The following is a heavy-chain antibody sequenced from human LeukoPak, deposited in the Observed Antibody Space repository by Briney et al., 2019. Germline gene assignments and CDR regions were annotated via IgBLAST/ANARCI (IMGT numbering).Heavy chain of an antibody. Sequence: AISGSGGSTYYADSVKGRFTISRDNSKNTLYLQMNSLRAEDTAVYYCAKDSRRFRSWFDPWGQGTLVTVSS. V-gene: IGHV3-23*01. CDR3: AKDSRRFRSWFDP. J-gene: IGHJ5*02. CDR2: ISGSGGST.